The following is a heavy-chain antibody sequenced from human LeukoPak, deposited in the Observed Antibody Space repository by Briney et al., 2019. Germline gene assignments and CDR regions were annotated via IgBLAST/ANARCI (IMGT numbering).Heavy chain of an antibody. CDR2: INTDERTT. J-gene: IGHJ4*02. CDR3: AREGWAVARKVDY. D-gene: IGHD6-19*01. CDR1: GFGFSRYW. Sequence: GGSLRLSCAASGFGFSRYWMHWVRQAPGKGLLWVSRINTDERTTDYADSVKGRFTISRDNARNTLYLQMNSLRAEDTGVYYCAREGWAVARKVDYWGRGTLVTVSS. V-gene: IGHV3-74*01.